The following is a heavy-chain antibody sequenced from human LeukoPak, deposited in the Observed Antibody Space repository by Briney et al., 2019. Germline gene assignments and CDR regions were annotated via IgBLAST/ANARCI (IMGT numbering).Heavy chain of an antibody. V-gene: IGHV1-69*13. CDR1: GGTFSSYA. CDR2: IIPIFGTA. D-gene: IGHD2-2*02. Sequence: SVKVSCKASGGTFSSYAISWVRQAPGQGLEWMGGIIPIFGTANYAQKFQGRVTITADESTSTAYMELSSLRSEDTAVYYCAREPRYCSSTSCYTDYWGQGTLVTVSS. CDR3: AREPRYCSSTSCYTDY. J-gene: IGHJ4*02.